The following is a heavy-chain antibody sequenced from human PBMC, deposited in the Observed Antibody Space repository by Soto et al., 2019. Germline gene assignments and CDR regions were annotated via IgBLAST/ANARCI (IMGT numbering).Heavy chain of an antibody. Sequence: SETLSLTGTVSGVSISRSSYYWGWIRPPPGKGLEWIGSIYYSGSTYYNPSLKSRVTISVDTSKNQFSLKLSSVTAADTAVYYCARHRLRIVATITFWFDPWGQGTLVTVSS. CDR2: IYYSGST. CDR1: GVSISRSSYY. V-gene: IGHV4-39*01. CDR3: ARHRLRIVATITFWFDP. J-gene: IGHJ5*02. D-gene: IGHD5-12*01.